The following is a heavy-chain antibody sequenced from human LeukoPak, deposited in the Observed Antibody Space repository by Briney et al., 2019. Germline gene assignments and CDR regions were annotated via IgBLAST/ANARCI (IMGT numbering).Heavy chain of an antibody. D-gene: IGHD3-22*01. V-gene: IGHV1-18*01. CDR3: ATGITYYDSSGKAAFDI. CDR2: ISAYNGNT. Sequence: GASVKVSCKASGYTFTSHGISWVRQAPGQGLEWVGWISAYNGNTNYAQKFQGRVTMTTHASTSTAYMELRSLRSDDTAVYYCATGITYYDSSGKAAFDIWGQGTMVTVSS. J-gene: IGHJ3*02. CDR1: GYTFTSHG.